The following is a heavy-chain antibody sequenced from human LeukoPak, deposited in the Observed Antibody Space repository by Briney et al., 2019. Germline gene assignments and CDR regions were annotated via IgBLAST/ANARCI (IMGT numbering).Heavy chain of an antibody. D-gene: IGHD6-19*01. CDR1: GGSISSYY. J-gene: IGHJ4*02. V-gene: IGHV4-59*08. Sequence: SETLSLTCTVSGGSISSYYWSWIRQPPGKGLEWIGEINHSGSTNYNPSLKSRVTISVDTSKNQFSLKLSSVTAADTAVYYCARLYGGWYYFDYWGQGTLVTVSS. CDR3: ARLYGGWYYFDY. CDR2: INHSGST.